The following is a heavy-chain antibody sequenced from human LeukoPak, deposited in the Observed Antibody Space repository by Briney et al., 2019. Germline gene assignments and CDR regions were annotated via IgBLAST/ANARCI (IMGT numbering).Heavy chain of an antibody. D-gene: IGHD3-10*01. V-gene: IGHV1-69*04. Sequence: GASVKVSCKASGGTFSSYAISWVRQAPGQGLEWMGRIIPILGIANYAQKFQGRVTITADKSTSTAYMELSSLRSEDTAVYYCASGWFGEVEENLFDYWGQGTLVTVSS. CDR1: GGTFSSYA. CDR2: IIPILGIA. CDR3: ASGWFGEVEENLFDY. J-gene: IGHJ4*02.